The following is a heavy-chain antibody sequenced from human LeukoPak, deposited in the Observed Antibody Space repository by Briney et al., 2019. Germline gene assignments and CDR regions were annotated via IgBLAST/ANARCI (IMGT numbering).Heavy chain of an antibody. Sequence: SETLSLTCTVSGGSMNNYHWSWIRQPPGKGLEWIAYIYYSGSTNYNPSLKSRVTISVDTSKNQFSLKLSSVTAADTAVYYCARGRGRYCGGDCYSRYYYGMDVWGQGTTVTVSS. J-gene: IGHJ6*02. CDR3: ARGRGRYCGGDCYSRYYYGMDV. V-gene: IGHV4-59*12. CDR1: GGSMNNYH. CDR2: IYYSGST. D-gene: IGHD2-21*02.